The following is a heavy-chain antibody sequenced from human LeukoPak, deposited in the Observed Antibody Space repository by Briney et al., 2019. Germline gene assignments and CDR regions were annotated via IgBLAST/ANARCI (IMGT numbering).Heavy chain of an antibody. V-gene: IGHV3-53*01. D-gene: IGHD5-12*01. CDR2: IYSGGDT. CDR3: ARASGYSGYDPFDY. J-gene: IGHJ4*02. CDR1: GFTVSSNY. Sequence: GGSLRLSCAASGFTVSSNYMSWVREAPRKGLEWVSVIYSGGDTYYADSVKGRFTISRDNSKNTLYLQMNTLRAEDTAVYYCARASGYSGYDPFDYWGQGTLVIVSS.